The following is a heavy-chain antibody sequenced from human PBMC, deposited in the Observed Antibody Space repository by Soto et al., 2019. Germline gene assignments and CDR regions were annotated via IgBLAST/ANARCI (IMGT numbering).Heavy chain of an antibody. CDR1: GDSISTYY. V-gene: IGHV4-59*01. D-gene: IGHD3-16*01. J-gene: IGHJ4*02. CDR2: IYYTGTT. Sequence: QVQLQESGPGLVKPSETLSLTCTVSGDSISTYYWTWVRQPPGQGLEWIGYIYYTGTTNYNPSLQSRVTISIDRSKNQFSLRLPSVTAADTAVYYCALGRVTGVDYWGPGTLVTVSS. CDR3: ALGRVTGVDY.